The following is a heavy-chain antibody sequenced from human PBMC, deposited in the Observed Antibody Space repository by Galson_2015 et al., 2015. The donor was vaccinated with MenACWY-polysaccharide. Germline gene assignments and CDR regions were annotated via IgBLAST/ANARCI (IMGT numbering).Heavy chain of an antibody. J-gene: IGHJ4*02. D-gene: IGHD6-13*01. Sequence: SLRLSCAASGFTFGDYAMSWVRQAPGKGLEWVGFIRSKAYGGTTEYAASVKGRFTISRDDSKSIAYLQMNSLKTEDTAVYYCTRLAAAANGYFDYWGQGTLVTVSS. CDR2: IRSKAYGGTT. CDR3: TRLAAAANGYFDY. V-gene: IGHV3-49*04. CDR1: GFTFGDYA.